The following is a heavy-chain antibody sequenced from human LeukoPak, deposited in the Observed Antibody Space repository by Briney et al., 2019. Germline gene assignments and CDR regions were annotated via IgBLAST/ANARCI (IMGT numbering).Heavy chain of an antibody. V-gene: IGHV4-34*01. CDR2: INHSGST. CDR1: GGSFSGYY. Sequence: SETLSLTGAVYGGSFSGYYWSWIRQPPGKGLEWIGEINHSGSTNYNPSLKSRVTISVDTSKTQFPLKRSSVTAADTAVYYCARGWVRYYFDYWGQGTLVTVSS. D-gene: IGHD3-10*01. CDR3: ARGWVRYYFDY. J-gene: IGHJ4*02.